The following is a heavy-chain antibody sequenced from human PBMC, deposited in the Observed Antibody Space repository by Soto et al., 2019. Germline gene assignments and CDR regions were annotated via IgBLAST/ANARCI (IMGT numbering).Heavy chain of an antibody. D-gene: IGHD3-22*01. CDR3: VKGEYYYDSSGYYPFDY. Sequence: HPGGSLRLSCAASGFTFSSYGMHWVRQAPGKGLEWVAVISYDGSNKYYADSVKGRFTISRDNSKNTLYLQMNSLRADDTAVYYCVKGEYYYDSSGYYPFDYWGQGTLVTVSS. CDR1: GFTFSSYG. V-gene: IGHV3-30*18. CDR2: ISYDGSNK. J-gene: IGHJ4*02.